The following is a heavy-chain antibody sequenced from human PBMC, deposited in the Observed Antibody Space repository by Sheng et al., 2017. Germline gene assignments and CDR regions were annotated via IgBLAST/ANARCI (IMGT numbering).Heavy chain of an antibody. V-gene: IGHV3-33*01. Sequence: QVQLVESGGGVVQPGRSLRLWCVASGFTFSTNGMHWVRQAPGKGLEWVAVIWNDGSKQYYADSVKGRFIISRDDSKNTVYLQMSSLTAEDTAVYYCARDVWGQ. CDR3: ARDV. CDR2: IWNDGSKQ. J-gene: IGHJ3*01. CDR1: GFTFSTNG.